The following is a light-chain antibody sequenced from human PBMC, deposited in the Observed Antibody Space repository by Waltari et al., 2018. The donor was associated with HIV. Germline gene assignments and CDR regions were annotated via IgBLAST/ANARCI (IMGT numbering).Light chain of an antibody. CDR3: CAYAGSTTYVI. CDR2: EVS. CDR1: SRDVGGYNF. J-gene: IGLJ2*01. V-gene: IGLV2-23*02. Sequence: QSALTQPASVSGSPGQSIPIPCTGTSRDVGGYNFVSWYQQHPGKAPKLMIYEVSKRPSGVSNRFSGSKSGNTASLTISGLQAEDEADYYCCAYAGSTTYVIFGGGTKLTVL.